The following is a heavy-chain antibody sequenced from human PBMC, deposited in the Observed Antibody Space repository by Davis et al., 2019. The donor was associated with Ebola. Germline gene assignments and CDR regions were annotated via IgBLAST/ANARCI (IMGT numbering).Heavy chain of an antibody. D-gene: IGHD4-17*01. V-gene: IGHV4-59*01. CDR3: ARVLGVTTVRFDP. CDR2: IYYSGST. Sequence: PGGSLRLSCTVSGGSISSYYWSWIRQPPGKGLEWIGYIYYSGSTNYNPSLKSRVTISVDTSKNQFSLKLSSVTAADTAVYYCARVLGVTTVRFDPWGQGTLVTVSS. J-gene: IGHJ5*02. CDR1: GGSISSYY.